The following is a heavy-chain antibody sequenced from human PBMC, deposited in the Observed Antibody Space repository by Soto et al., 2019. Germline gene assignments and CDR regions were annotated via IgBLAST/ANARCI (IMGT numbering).Heavy chain of an antibody. CDR2: FDPEDGET. V-gene: IGHV1-24*01. Sequence: ASVKVSCKVSGYTLTELSMHWVRQAPGKGLEWMGGFDPEDGETIYAQKFQGRVTMTKDTSTDTAYMELSSLRSEDTAVYYCARFPYIRGLDYWGQGTLVTVSS. J-gene: IGHJ4*02. CDR3: ARFPYIRGLDY. D-gene: IGHD3-10*02. CDR1: GYTLTELS.